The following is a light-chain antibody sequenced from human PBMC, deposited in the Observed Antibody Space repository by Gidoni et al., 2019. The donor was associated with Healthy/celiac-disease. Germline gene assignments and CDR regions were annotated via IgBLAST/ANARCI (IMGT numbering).Light chain of an antibody. CDR3: QQYYSTPSL. V-gene: IGKV4-1*01. Sequence: DIVMTQSPDSLAVSLGERATINCKSSQSVLYSSNNKNYLAWYQQKPGQPPKLLIYWASTRESGVPDRFSGSGSGTDFTLTISSLQAEDVAVYYFQQYYSTPSLFXQXTKLEIK. J-gene: IGKJ2*01. CDR1: QSVLYSSNNKNY. CDR2: WAS.